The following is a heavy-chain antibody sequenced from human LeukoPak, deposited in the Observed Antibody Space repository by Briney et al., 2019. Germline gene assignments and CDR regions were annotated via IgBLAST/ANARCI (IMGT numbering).Heavy chain of an antibody. CDR3: ARDPDPFYGNFDY. CDR2: IYTSGST. V-gene: IGHV4-4*07. Sequence: PSETLSLTCTVSGGSINSYYWNWIRQPTGKGLEWIGRIYTSGSTNYNPSLKSRVTMSVDTSKNQFSLKLNSVTAADTALYYCARDPDPFYGNFDYWGQGTLVTVSS. D-gene: IGHD1-14*01. J-gene: IGHJ4*02. CDR1: GGSINSYY.